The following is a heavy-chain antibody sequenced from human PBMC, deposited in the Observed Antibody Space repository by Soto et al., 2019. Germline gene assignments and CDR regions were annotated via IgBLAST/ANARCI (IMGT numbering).Heavy chain of an antibody. V-gene: IGHV4-59*08. CDR2: IYYSGST. D-gene: IGHD3-10*01. Sequence: SETLSLTCTVSGGSISSYYWSWIRQPPGKGLEWIGYIYYSGSTNCNPSLKSRVTISVDTSKNQFSLKLSSVTAADTAVYYCASLWFGELLFPYWGQGTLVTVSS. CDR1: GGSISSYY. CDR3: ASLWFGELLFPY. J-gene: IGHJ4*02.